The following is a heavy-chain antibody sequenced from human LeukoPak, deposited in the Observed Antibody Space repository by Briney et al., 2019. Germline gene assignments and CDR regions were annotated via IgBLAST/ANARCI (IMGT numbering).Heavy chain of an antibody. Sequence: ASVKVSCKGSGYTFTNYAVHWVRQAPGQRLEWLGWINPGNGDTKYSQNFQGRVTVTSDTSAATAYVELNSLTSEDTAVYYCAGERWHCRVNCYSVYYYALDVWGQGTTVTVSS. CDR1: GYTFTNYA. CDR3: AGERWHCRVNCYSVYYYALDV. J-gene: IGHJ6*02. V-gene: IGHV1-3*01. D-gene: IGHD2-15*01. CDR2: INPGNGDT.